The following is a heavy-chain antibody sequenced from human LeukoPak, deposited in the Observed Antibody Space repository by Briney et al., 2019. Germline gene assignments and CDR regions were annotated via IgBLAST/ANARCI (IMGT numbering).Heavy chain of an antibody. CDR1: GFTVSSSY. D-gene: IGHD4-17*01. CDR2: IYSGGST. J-gene: IGHJ4*02. V-gene: IGHV3-53*01. CDR3: ARGVYGDYGIFGY. Sequence: PGGSLRLSCAASGFTVSSSYMSWVRQAPGKGLEWVSVIYSGGSTYYADSVKGRFTISRDNSKNTLYLQMNSLRAEDMAVYYCARGVYGDYGIFGYWGQGTLVTVSS.